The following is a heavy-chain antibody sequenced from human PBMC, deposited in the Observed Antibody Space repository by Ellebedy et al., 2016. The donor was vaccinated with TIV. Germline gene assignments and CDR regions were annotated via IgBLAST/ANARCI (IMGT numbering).Heavy chain of an antibody. V-gene: IGHV3-23*01. D-gene: IGHD1-26*01. J-gene: IGHJ4*02. CDR1: GFTFSSYW. CDR3: AKDGRASAYAHYFDF. Sequence: GGSLRLSXAASGFTFSSYWMTWVRQAPGKGLERVSSISGGDGGIFYADSVKGRFTVSRDNSMNTLYLQMNSLRVEDTAVYFCAKDGRASAYAHYFDFWGQGILVTVSS. CDR2: ISGGDGGI.